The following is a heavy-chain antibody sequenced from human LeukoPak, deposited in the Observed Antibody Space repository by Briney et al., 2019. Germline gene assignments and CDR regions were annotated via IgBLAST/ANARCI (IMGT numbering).Heavy chain of an antibody. CDR1: GYTFSEYG. V-gene: IGHV1-18*01. Sequence: ASVKVSCKASGYTFSEYGISWVRQAPGQGLEWLGRIAAYNGNIDIPQKFQGRVTMTTETSTSTAYMELKSLRSDDTAVYYCGRVERLWGSYLPRYYYYMDVWGNGTTVIVSS. CDR3: GRVERLWGSYLPRYYYYMDV. D-gene: IGHD3-9*01. J-gene: IGHJ6*03. CDR2: IAAYNGNI.